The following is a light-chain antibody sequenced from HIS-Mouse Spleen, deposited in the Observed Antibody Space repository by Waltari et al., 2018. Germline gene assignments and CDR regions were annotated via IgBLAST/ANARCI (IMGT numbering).Light chain of an antibody. Sequence: QSALTQPASVSGSPGPSITIPCPGTRRDVGGYNLAPRYQQHPGKAPKLMIYEGSKRPSGVSNRFSGSKSGNTASLTISGLQAEDEADYYCCSYAGSSTYVFGTGTKVTVL. J-gene: IGLJ1*01. CDR2: EGS. CDR3: CSYAGSSTYV. V-gene: IGLV2-23*01. CDR1: RRDVGGYNL.